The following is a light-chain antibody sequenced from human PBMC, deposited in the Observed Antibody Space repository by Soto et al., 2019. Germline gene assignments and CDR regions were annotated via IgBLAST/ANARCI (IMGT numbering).Light chain of an antibody. CDR3: QQRSNWPPYMYT. Sequence: EIVLTQSPATLSLSPGERATLSCRASQSVSSYLAWYQQKPGQAPRLLIYDASNRATGIPARFSGSGSGTGFTLTISSLEPEDFAVYYCQQRSNWPPYMYTFGQGTKLEIK. CDR1: QSVSSY. CDR2: DAS. J-gene: IGKJ2*01. V-gene: IGKV3-11*01.